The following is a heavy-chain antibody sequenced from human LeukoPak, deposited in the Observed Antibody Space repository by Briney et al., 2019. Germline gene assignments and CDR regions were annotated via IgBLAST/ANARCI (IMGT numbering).Heavy chain of an antibody. Sequence: PGGSLRPSCAASGFTFDDSVMSWVRQAPGKGLEWVSGINWNGGSTGYADSVKGRFTISRDNAKNSLYLQTSSLRAEDTALYYCARDWFTRLGELSPDRAFDYWGQGTLVTVSS. V-gene: IGHV3-20*04. CDR1: GFTFDDSV. CDR3: ARDWFTRLGELSPDRAFDY. D-gene: IGHD3-16*02. CDR2: INWNGGST. J-gene: IGHJ4*02.